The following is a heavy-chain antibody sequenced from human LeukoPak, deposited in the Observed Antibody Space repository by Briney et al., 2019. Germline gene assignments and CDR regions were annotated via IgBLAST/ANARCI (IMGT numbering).Heavy chain of an antibody. V-gene: IGHV3-11*01. CDR1: GFTFSSYA. J-gene: IGHJ4*02. D-gene: IGHD6-6*01. Sequence: GGSLRLSCAASGFTFSSYAMSWIRQAPGKGLEWVSYISSSGSTIYYADSVKGRFTISRDNGKNSLYLQMNSLRAEDTAVYYCAIGGSSQGRFAYWGQGTLVTVSS. CDR2: ISSSGSTI. CDR3: AIGGSSQGRFAY.